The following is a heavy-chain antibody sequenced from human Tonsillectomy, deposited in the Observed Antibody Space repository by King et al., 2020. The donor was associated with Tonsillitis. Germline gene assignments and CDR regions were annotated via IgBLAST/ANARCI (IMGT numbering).Heavy chain of an antibody. CDR1: GYSISSGYY. CDR3: ARPLLYTSSWYGWFDP. D-gene: IGHD6-13*01. CDR2: IYHTGNT. V-gene: IGHV4-38-2*01. J-gene: IGHJ5*02. Sequence: QLQESGPGLVKPSETLSLTCVVSGYSISSGYYWGWIRQPPGKGLEWIGSIYHTGNTYYNPSLKSRVTISVDTSKNQFSLKLSSVTAADTAVYYCARPLLYTSSWYGWFDPWGQGTLVTVSS.